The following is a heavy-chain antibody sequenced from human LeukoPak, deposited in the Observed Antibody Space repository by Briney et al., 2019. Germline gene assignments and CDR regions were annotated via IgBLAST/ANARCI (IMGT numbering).Heavy chain of an antibody. Sequence: GGSLRLSCAASGFTFSSYSMNWVRQAPGKGLEWVSSISSSSSYIYYADSVKGRFTISRDNAKNSLYLQMNSLRAEDTAVYYCARAAYSGTWYSRYFDLWGRGTLVTVSS. CDR1: GFTFSSYS. V-gene: IGHV3-21*01. CDR2: ISSSSSYI. J-gene: IGHJ2*01. CDR3: ARAAYSGTWYSRYFDL. D-gene: IGHD6-13*01.